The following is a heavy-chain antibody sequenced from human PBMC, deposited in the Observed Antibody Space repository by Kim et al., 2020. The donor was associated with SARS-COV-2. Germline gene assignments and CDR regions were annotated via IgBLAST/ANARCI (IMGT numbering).Heavy chain of an antibody. V-gene: IGHV1-69*04. CDR2: IIPILGIA. Sequence: SVKVSCKASGGTFSSYAISWVRQAPGQGLEWMGRIIPILGIANYAQKFQGRVTITADESTSTAYMELSSLRSEDTAVYYCARDYSGGWYVEYNWFDPWGQGTLVTVSS. CDR3: ARDYSGGWYVEYNWFDP. D-gene: IGHD6-19*01. J-gene: IGHJ5*02. CDR1: GGTFSSYA.